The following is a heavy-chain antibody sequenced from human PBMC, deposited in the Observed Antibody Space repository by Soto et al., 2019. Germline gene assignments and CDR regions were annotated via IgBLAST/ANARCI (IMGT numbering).Heavy chain of an antibody. CDR3: ARDGPLVNPSRYSGYDAFDY. J-gene: IGHJ4*02. Sequence: ASVTVSRKPSGYTFTSYGISWVRQAPGQGREWMGWISAYNGNTNYAQKLQGRVTMTTDTSRSTAYIELRSLRSDVTAVYYCARDGPLVNPSRYSGYDAFDYWGQGTLVTVSS. V-gene: IGHV1-18*01. CDR2: ISAYNGNT. CDR1: GYTFTSYG. D-gene: IGHD5-12*01.